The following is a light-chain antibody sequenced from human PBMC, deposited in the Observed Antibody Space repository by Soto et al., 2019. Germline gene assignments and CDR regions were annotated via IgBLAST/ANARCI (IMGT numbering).Light chain of an antibody. Sequence: EFVLTQSPGTLSLSPGERATPSCRASQSVSSSYLAWYQQKPGQAPRLLIYGASSRATGIPDRFSGSGSGTDFTLTISRLEPEDFAVYYCQQYGSSLTWTFGQGTKVDIK. V-gene: IGKV3-20*01. J-gene: IGKJ1*01. CDR3: QQYGSSLTWT. CDR2: GAS. CDR1: QSVSSSY.